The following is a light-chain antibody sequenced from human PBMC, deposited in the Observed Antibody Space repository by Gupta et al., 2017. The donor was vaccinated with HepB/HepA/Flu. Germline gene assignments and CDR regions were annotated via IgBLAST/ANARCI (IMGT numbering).Light chain of an antibody. CDR3: ASWDDSLNGYV. Sequence: QAVLTQPPSASGTPGQRVTISCSGSRSSIGSNTVNWYQQVPGPAPKLLMHNNNQRPSGVPARFSGSKSGTSASLAISGLQAEDETDYYCASWDDSLNGYVFGTGTKVTVL. CDR2: NNN. J-gene: IGLJ1*01. V-gene: IGLV1-44*01. CDR1: RSSIGSNT.